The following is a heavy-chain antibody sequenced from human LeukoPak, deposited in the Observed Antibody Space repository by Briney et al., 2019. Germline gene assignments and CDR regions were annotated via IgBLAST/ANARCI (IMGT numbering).Heavy chain of an antibody. J-gene: IGHJ3*02. CDR3: ARDQGYCSSTSCSHRGADAFDI. CDR2: ISSSSSYI. Sequence: GGSLRLSCAASGFTFSSYSMNWVRQAPGKGLEWVSSISSSSSYIYYADSVKGRFTISRDNAKNSLYLQMNSLRAEDTAVYYCARDQGYCSSTSCSHRGADAFDIWGQGTMVTVSS. V-gene: IGHV3-21*01. CDR1: GFTFSSYS. D-gene: IGHD2-2*01.